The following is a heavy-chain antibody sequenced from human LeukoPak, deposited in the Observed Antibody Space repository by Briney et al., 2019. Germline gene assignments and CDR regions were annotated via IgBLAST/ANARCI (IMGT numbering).Heavy chain of an antibody. Sequence: PSETLSLTCTVSGGSISSGDYYWSWIRQPPGKGLEWIGYIYYSGSTYYNPSLKSRVTISVDTSKNQFSLKLSSVTAADTAVYYCARSGRYYYGSGYGMDVWGQGTTVTVSS. V-gene: IGHV4-30-4*01. CDR1: GGSISSGDYY. CDR3: ARSGRYYYGSGYGMDV. CDR2: IYYSGST. J-gene: IGHJ6*02. D-gene: IGHD3-10*01.